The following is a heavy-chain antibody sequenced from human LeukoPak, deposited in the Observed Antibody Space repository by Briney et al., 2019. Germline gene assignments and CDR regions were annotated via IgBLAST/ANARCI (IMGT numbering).Heavy chain of an antibody. J-gene: IGHJ4*02. CDR3: AKGSSGTAMDPFDY. Sequence: PGGSLRLSCAASGFTFSSYGTHWVRQAPGKGLEWVAVISYDGSNKYYADSVKGRFTISRDNSKNTLYLQMNSLRAEDTAVYYCAKGSSGTAMDPFDYWGRGTLVTVSS. CDR2: ISYDGSNK. CDR1: GFTFSSYG. D-gene: IGHD5-18*01. V-gene: IGHV3-30*18.